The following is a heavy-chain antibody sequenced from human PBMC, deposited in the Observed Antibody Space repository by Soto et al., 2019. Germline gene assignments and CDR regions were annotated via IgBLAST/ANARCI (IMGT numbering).Heavy chain of an antibody. Sequence: QVQLVQSGAEVKKPGSSVKVSCKASGDTFSSYAISWVRQAPGQGLEWMGGIIPIFGTANYAQKFQGRVTITADESTSTAYMELSSLRSEETAVYYCARTRIAASWYEEDYWGQGTLVTVSS. CDR1: GDTFSSYA. D-gene: IGHD6-13*01. J-gene: IGHJ4*02. V-gene: IGHV1-69*12. CDR3: ARTRIAASWYEEDY. CDR2: IIPIFGTA.